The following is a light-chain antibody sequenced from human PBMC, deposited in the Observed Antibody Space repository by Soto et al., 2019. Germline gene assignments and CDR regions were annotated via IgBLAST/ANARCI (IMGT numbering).Light chain of an antibody. CDR3: QQYGSSSFT. CDR1: RSVSSSY. CDR2: DAS. Sequence: EIVLTQSPATLSLSPGERATLSCGASRSVSSSYLAWYQQKPGLAPRLVIYDASIRATGIPDRFSGSGSGTHFTITISRLEPDDFAVYYCQQYGSSSFTFGGGTKVETK. J-gene: IGKJ4*01. V-gene: IGKV3D-20*01.